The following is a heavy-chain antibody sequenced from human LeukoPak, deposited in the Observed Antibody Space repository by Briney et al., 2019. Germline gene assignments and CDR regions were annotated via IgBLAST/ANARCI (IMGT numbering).Heavy chain of an antibody. CDR1: GLTFNIHG. V-gene: IGHV3-33*01. D-gene: IGHD1-1*01. J-gene: IGHJ4*02. Sequence: GRSLRLSCAASGLTFNIHGMQWVRQAPGKGLEWVAVIWYDGSNKYYADSVKGRFTISRDNSKNTLYLQMNSLRAEDTAVYYWARGQLVLDYWGQGTLVTVSS. CDR3: ARGQLVLDY. CDR2: IWYDGSNK.